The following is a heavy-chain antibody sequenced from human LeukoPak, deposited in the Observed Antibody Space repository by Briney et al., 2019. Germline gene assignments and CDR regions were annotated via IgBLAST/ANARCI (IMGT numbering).Heavy chain of an antibody. CDR2: ISWNSGSI. V-gene: IGHV3-9*01. CDR3: AKDDGGSFDY. Sequence: GRSLRLSCAASGFTLDDYAMHWVRQAPGKGLEWVSGISWNSGSIGYADSVKGRFTISRDNAKNSLYLQMNSLRAEDAALYYCAKDDGGSFDYWGQGTLVTVSS. CDR1: GFTLDDYA. J-gene: IGHJ4*02.